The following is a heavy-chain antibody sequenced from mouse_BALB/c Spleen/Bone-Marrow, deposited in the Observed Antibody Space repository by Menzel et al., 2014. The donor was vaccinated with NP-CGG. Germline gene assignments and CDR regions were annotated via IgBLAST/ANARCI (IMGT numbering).Heavy chain of an antibody. V-gene: IGHV1-69*02. D-gene: IGHD2-10*02. CDR2: IDPSDSYS. Sequence: VQLQQSGAELVKPGASVKLSCKTSGYTFTNYWMHWVKQRPGQGLEWIGEIDPSDSYSNYNQNFKGKATLTVDKSSSTAYMQLTSLTSEDSAVYYCARGVVCYYAMDYWGQGTSVTVSS. J-gene: IGHJ4*01. CDR3: ARGVVCYYAMDY. CDR1: GYTFTNYW.